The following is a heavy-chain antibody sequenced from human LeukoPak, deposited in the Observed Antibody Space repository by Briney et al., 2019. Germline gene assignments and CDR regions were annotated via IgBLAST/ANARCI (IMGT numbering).Heavy chain of an antibody. CDR3: ARVGVVPAAIPDGFDI. V-gene: IGHV3-53*01. J-gene: IGHJ3*02. CDR1: GFTVSSNY. D-gene: IGHD2-2*01. Sequence: GGSLRLSCAASGFTVSSNYMSWVRQAPGKGLEWVSVIYSGGSTYYADSVKGRFTISRDNSKNTLYLQMNSLTAEDTAVYYCARVGVVPAAIPDGFDIWGQGTMVTVS. CDR2: IYSGGST.